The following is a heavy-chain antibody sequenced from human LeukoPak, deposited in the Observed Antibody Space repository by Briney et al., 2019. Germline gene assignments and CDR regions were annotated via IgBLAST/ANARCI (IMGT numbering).Heavy chain of an antibody. CDR2: LRTNTGGT. J-gene: IGHJ4*02. Sequence: ASVKVSCKASGYTFTDLYIHWVRQAPGQGLEWMGFLRTNTGGTSYAQKFQGRVTMTRDMSISTAYLELTSLTSDDTAVYFCARHNYDFDFDYWGQGTLVTVSA. V-gene: IGHV1-2*02. CDR1: GYTFTDLY. CDR3: ARHNYDFDFDY. D-gene: IGHD3-3*01.